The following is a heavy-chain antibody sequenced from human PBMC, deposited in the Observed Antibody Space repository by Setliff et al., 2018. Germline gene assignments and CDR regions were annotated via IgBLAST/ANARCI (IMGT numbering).Heavy chain of an antibody. V-gene: IGHV4-61*02. D-gene: IGHD3-3*01. J-gene: IGHJ5*02. CDR1: GDSINSGTYY. CDR2: IYTGGNT. CDR3: ARGRGLEWLPESWFDP. Sequence: SETLSLTCSVSGDSINSGTYYWSWFRQSAGKGLEWIGRIYTGGNTNYNPSLKSRVTISLDISKNHFSLTLTSVTAADTAVYYCARGRGLEWLPESWFDPWGQGTLVTVSS.